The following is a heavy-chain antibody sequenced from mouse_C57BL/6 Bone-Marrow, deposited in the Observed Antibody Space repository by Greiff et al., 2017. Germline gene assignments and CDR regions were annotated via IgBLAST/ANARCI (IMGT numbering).Heavy chain of an antibody. J-gene: IGHJ1*03. CDR2: ISSGSSTI. V-gene: IGHV5-17*01. CDR1: GFTFSDYG. D-gene: IGHD1-1*01. Sequence: EVKLVESGGGLVKPGGSLKLSCAASGFTFSDYGMHWVRQAPEKGLEWVAYISSGSSTIYYADTVKGRFTISRDNAKNTLFLQMTSLRSEDTAMYYCARAYYYGSSYDWYFGVWGTGATVTVSS. CDR3: ARAYYYGSSYDWYFGV.